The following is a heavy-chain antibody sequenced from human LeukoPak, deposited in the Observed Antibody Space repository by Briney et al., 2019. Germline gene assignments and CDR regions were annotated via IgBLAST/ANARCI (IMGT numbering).Heavy chain of an antibody. CDR1: GGSISSSSYY. Sequence: SETLSLTCTVSGGSISSSSYYWGWIRRPPGKGLEWIGSIYYSGSTYYNPSLKSRVTISVDTSKNQFSLKLSSVTAADTAVYYCARDQYYDILTGYYTPNNWFDPWGQGTLVTVSS. V-gene: IGHV4-39*07. CDR3: ARDQYYDILTGYYTPNNWFDP. CDR2: IYYSGST. D-gene: IGHD3-9*01. J-gene: IGHJ5*02.